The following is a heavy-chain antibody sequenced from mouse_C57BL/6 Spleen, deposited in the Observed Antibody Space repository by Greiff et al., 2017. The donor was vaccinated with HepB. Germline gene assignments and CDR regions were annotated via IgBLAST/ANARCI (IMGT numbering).Heavy chain of an antibody. CDR3: ARGHDGYYDWFAY. CDR1: GYTFTSYW. V-gene: IGHV1-64*01. Sequence: VQLQQPGAELVKPGASVKLSCKASGYTFTSYWMHWVKQRPGQGLEWIGMIHPNSGSTNYNEKFKSKATLTVDKSSSTAYMQLSSLTSEDSAVYYCARGHDGYYDWFAYWGQGTLVTVSA. CDR2: IHPNSGST. J-gene: IGHJ3*01. D-gene: IGHD2-3*01.